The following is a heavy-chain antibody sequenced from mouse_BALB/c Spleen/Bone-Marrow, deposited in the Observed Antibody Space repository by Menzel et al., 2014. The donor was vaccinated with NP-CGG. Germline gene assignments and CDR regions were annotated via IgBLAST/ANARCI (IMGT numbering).Heavy chain of an antibody. Sequence: EVKLMESGGGLVKPGGSLKLSCAASGFTFSYYAMSWVRQYPEKSLEWVAEISSGGSYTYYPDTVTGRFTISRDNAKNSLYLEMSSLRSEDTAMYYCARDSSGYFDYWGQGTTPTVSS. D-gene: IGHD3-1*01. CDR2: ISSGGSYT. V-gene: IGHV5-9-4*01. CDR1: GFTFSYYA. CDR3: ARDSSGYFDY. J-gene: IGHJ2*01.